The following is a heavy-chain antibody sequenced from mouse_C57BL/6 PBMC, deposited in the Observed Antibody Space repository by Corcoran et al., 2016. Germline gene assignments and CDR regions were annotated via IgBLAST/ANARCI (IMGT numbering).Heavy chain of an antibody. D-gene: IGHD1-1*01. CDR1: GYTFTTYG. V-gene: IGHV9-3*01. CDR2: INTYSGVP. Sequence: QIQLVQSGTELKKPGETGKISCKASGYTFTTYGMSGVKKAPGKGLKWMGWINTYSGVPTYADDFKGRFAFSLETSASTAYLQINNLKNEDTATYFCASTVEGYAMDYWGQGTSVTVSS. J-gene: IGHJ4*01. CDR3: ASTVEGYAMDY.